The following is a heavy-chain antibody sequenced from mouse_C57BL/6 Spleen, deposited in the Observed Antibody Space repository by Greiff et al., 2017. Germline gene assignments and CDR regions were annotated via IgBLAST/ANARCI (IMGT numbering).Heavy chain of an antibody. Sequence: EVKLVESGGGLVKPGGSLKLSCAASGFTFSSYAMSWVRQTPEKRLEWVATISDGGSYTYYPDNVKGRFTISRDNAKNNLYLQMSHLKSEDTAMYYCARDDGLTGFAYWGQGTLVTVSA. CDR1: GFTFSSYA. D-gene: IGHD2-3*01. CDR2: ISDGGSYT. CDR3: ARDDGLTGFAY. J-gene: IGHJ3*01. V-gene: IGHV5-4*01.